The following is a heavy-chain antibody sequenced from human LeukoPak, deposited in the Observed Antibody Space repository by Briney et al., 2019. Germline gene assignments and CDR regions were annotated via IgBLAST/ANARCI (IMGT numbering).Heavy chain of an antibody. CDR1: GFTFSSYW. J-gene: IGHJ3*02. V-gene: IGHV3-7*01. CDR3: ATDLQQRSYDYVWGSSRLAFDI. D-gene: IGHD3-16*01. Sequence: GGSLRLSCAASGFTFSSYWMSWVRQAPGKGLEWVANIKQDGSEKYYVDSVKGRFTISRDNAKNSLYLQMNSLRAEDTAVYYCATDLQQRSYDYVWGSSRLAFDIWGQGTMVTVSS. CDR2: IKQDGSEK.